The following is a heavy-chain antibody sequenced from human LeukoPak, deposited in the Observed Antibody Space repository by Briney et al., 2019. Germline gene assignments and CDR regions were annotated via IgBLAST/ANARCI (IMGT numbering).Heavy chain of an antibody. CDR2: ISSSSSTI. Sequence: GGSLRLSCAASGFSFSSYSMNWVRQGPGKGLEWVSYISSSSSTIYYADSVKGRFTISRDNAKNSLYLQMNSLRDEDTAVYYCARDPSLYGGNPDYWGQGTLVTVSS. CDR1: GFSFSSYS. CDR3: ARDPSLYGGNPDY. D-gene: IGHD4-17*01. V-gene: IGHV3-48*02. J-gene: IGHJ4*02.